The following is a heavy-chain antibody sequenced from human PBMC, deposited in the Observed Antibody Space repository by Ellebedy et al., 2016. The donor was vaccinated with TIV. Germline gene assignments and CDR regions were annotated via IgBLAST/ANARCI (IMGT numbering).Heavy chain of an antibody. CDR1: GGSISSGSYY. V-gene: IGHV4-61*02. Sequence: SETLSLXXTVSGGSISSGSYYWSWIRQPAGKGLEWIGRIYTSGSTNYNPSLKSRVTMSVDTSKNQFSLKLSSVTAADTAVYYCARSSSTVFRYWGQGTLVTVSS. CDR2: IYTSGST. CDR3: ARSSSTVFRY. J-gene: IGHJ4*02. D-gene: IGHD4-17*01.